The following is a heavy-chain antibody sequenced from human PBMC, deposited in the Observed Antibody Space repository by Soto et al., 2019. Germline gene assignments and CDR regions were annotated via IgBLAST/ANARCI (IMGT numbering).Heavy chain of an antibody. CDR2: IIPIFGTA. V-gene: IGHV1-69*13. CDR3: ARSDYYDILTGYYEPLAY. J-gene: IGHJ4*02. D-gene: IGHD3-9*01. CDR1: GGTFSSYA. Sequence: SVKVSCKASGGTFSSYAISWGLQAPGQGLEWMGGIIPIFGTANYAQKFQGRVTITADESTSTAYMELSSLRSEDTAVYYCARSDYYDILTGYYEPLAYWGQGTLVTVSS.